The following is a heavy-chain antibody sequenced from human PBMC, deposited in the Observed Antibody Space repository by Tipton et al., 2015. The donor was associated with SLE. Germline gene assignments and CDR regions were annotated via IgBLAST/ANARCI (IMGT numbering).Heavy chain of an antibody. CDR1: GFTFSSYG. CDR2: IYYSGST. CDR3: ARGPRALYSYGQYFQH. J-gene: IGHJ1*01. Sequence: LRLSCAASGFTFSSYGMHWIRQPPGKGLEWIGYIYYSGSTNYNPSLKSRVTISVDTSKNQFSLKLSSVTAADTAVYYCARGPRALYSYGQYFQHWGQGTLVTVSS. V-gene: IGHV4-59*12. D-gene: IGHD5-18*01.